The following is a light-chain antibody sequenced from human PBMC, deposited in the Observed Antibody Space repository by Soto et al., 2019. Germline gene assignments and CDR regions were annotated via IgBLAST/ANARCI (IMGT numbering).Light chain of an antibody. CDR2: SND. CDR1: TSNIGTNT. V-gene: IGLV1-44*01. CDR3: ATWDDSLNVV. J-gene: IGLJ2*01. Sequence: QSVLTQSPSASGTPGQRVSISCSGSTSNIGTNTVSWYQHVPGTAPKLLIYSNDQRPSAVPGRFSGSKSGTSASLAISGLLSEVEADYYCATWDDSLNVVFGGGTKVTVL.